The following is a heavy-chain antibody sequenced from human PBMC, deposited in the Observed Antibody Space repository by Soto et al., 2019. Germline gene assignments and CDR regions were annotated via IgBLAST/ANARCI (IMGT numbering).Heavy chain of an antibody. J-gene: IGHJ4*02. CDR3: ARPGIPTMVETYFDY. Sequence: SETLSLTCTVSGGSISSGGYYWSWIRQHPGKGLEWIGYIYHSGSTYYNPSLKSRVTISVETSKNQFSLKLSSVTAADTAVYYCARPGIPTMVETYFDYWGQGTLVTVSS. D-gene: IGHD5-12*01. V-gene: IGHV4-31*03. CDR1: GGSISSGGYY. CDR2: IYHSGST.